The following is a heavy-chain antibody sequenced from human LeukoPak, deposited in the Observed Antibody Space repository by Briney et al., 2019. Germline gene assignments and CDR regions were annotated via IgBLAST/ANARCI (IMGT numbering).Heavy chain of an antibody. D-gene: IGHD2-21*02. CDR3: ARDRLAYCGGDCYANSFDY. CDR1: GFTFSSYW. J-gene: IGHJ4*02. Sequence: GGSLRLSCAASGFTFSSYWMSWVRQAPGKGLEWVANIKQDGSEKYYVDSVKGRFTISRDNAKNSLYLQMNSLRAEDTAVYYCARDRLAYCGGDCYANSFDYWGQGTLVTVSS. V-gene: IGHV3-7*01. CDR2: IKQDGSEK.